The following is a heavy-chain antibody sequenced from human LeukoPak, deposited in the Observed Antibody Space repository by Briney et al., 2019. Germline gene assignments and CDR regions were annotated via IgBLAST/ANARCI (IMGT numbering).Heavy chain of an antibody. J-gene: IGHJ4*02. V-gene: IGHV3-21*01. CDR2: ISSSSSCI. CDR1: GFTFSSYS. Sequence: GGSLRLSCAASGFTFSSYSMNWVRQAPGKGLEWVSSISSSSSCIYYADSVKGRFTISRDNAKNSLYLQMNSLRAEDTAVYYCARDQAYSYGYGDYWGQGTLVTVSS. CDR3: ARDQAYSYGYGDY. D-gene: IGHD5-18*01.